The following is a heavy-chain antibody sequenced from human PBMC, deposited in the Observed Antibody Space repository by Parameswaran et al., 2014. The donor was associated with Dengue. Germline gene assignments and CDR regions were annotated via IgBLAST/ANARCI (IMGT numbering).Heavy chain of an antibody. V-gene: IGHV3-21*01. D-gene: IGHD6-13*01. CDR3: ARGPQQGNYFGMDV. J-gene: IGHJ6*02. Sequence: KWIRQPPGKGLEWVSSISSHSSYIYYADSVKGRFTVSRDNARDSLSLQMDSLRAADTAVYYCARGPQQGNYFGMDVWGLGTTVTVSS. CDR2: ISSHSSYI.